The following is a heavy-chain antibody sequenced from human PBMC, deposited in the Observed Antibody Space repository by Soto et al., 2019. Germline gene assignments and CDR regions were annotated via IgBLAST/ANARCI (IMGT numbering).Heavy chain of an antibody. CDR3: VGSLMSRAMESFDF. Sequence: SGTLSLTCGVSGGSFSLYYWGWVRQSPGEGLEWIAHISYTVDASYNPSLKSRVTISLDTSKNQIALRLMSVTAADTAVYYCVGSLMSRAMESFDFWGQGTLVTVSS. V-gene: IGHV4-59*07. CDR2: ISYTVDA. D-gene: IGHD5-18*01. CDR1: GGSFSLYY. J-gene: IGHJ4*02.